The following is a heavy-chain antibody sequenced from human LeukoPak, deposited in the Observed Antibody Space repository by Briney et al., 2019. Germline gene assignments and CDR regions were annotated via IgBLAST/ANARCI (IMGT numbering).Heavy chain of an antibody. CDR3: AKGSGPSWPYYFDY. D-gene: IGHD6-19*01. Sequence: PGASLRLSCAASGFTFGSYVMSWVRQAPGKGLEWVSAITGGSDSTYNADSVKGRFTISRDNSNNTLYLQMNTLRAEDTAVYYCAKGSGPSWPYYFDYWGQGTLVTVSS. CDR2: ITGGSDST. J-gene: IGHJ4*02. V-gene: IGHV3-23*01. CDR1: GFTFGSYV.